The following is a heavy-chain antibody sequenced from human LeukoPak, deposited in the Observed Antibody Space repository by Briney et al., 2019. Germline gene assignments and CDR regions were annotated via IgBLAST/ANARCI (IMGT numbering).Heavy chain of an antibody. CDR3: AREGGYTMGDAFDI. J-gene: IGHJ3*02. Sequence: PGGSLRLSCAASGFTFSDHWMNWVRQAPGKGLEWVSSISSSSSYIYYADSVKGRFTISRDNAKNSLYLQMNSLRAEDTAVYYCAREGGYTMGDAFDIWGQGTMVTVSS. CDR1: GFTFSDHW. V-gene: IGHV3-21*01. D-gene: IGHD5-12*01. CDR2: ISSSSSYI.